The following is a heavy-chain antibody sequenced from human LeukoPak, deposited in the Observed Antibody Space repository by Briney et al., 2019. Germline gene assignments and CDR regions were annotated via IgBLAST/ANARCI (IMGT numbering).Heavy chain of an antibody. CDR3: AGGGRDGYSSADF. J-gene: IGHJ4*02. CDR1: GFTFSYYA. Sequence: GGSLRLSCAASGFTFSYYAMHWVRQAPGKGLEWVAVISYDESSKYYADSVKGRFTISRDNPKNTLYLQLNSLRAEDTAVYYCAGGGRDGYSSADFWGQGTLVTASS. V-gene: IGHV3-30-3*01. D-gene: IGHD5-24*01. CDR2: ISYDESSK.